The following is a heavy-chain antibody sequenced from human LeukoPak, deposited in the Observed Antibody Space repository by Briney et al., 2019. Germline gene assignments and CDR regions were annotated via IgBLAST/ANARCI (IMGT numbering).Heavy chain of an antibody. CDR3: ASRIFGVVTGDY. J-gene: IGHJ4*02. D-gene: IGHD3-3*01. CDR1: RFTFSSYS. V-gene: IGHV3-21*01. Sequence: GGSLRLSCAASRFTFSSYSMNWVRRAPGKGLEWVSSISSSSSYIYYADSVKGRFTISRDNAKNSLYLQMNSLRAEDTAVYYCASRIFGVVTGDYWGQGTLVTVSS. CDR2: ISSSSSYI.